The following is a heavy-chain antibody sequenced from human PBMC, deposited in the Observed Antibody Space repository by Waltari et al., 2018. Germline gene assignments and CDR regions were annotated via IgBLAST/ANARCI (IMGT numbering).Heavy chain of an antibody. V-gene: IGHV3-21*06. J-gene: IGHJ4*02. CDR3: ASLDTSGFYSRIFDH. Sequence: EAQLVESGGGLVKPGGSLRLSCAASGFTFSTYSVTWVRQAPGKGLEWFSSISGNTYYKFYADTVRGRFTISRDNARNSFYLQMNGLGAEDTAVYFCASLDTSGFYSRIFDHWGQGAVVTVSS. CDR1: GFTFSTYS. D-gene: IGHD3-3*01. CDR2: ISGNTYYK.